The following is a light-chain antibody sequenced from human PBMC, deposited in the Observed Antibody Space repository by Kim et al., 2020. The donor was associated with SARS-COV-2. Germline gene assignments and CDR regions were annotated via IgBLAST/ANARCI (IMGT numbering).Light chain of an antibody. CDR2: ASS. CDR1: QSVRSSY. CDR3: QQYASSPWT. J-gene: IGKJ1*01. V-gene: IGKV3-20*01. Sequence: PGERATLSCRASQSVRSSYFAWYQQKPGQAPRLLIYASSSRATGIPDRFSGSGSGTDFTLTISRLEPEDFAVYYCQQYASSPWTLGQGTKV.